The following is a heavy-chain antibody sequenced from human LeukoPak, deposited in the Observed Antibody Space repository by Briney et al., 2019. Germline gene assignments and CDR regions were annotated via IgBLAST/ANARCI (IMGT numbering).Heavy chain of an antibody. CDR3: ARGPYSGSATYYNDY. Sequence: GGSLRLSCAASGFTLSSYWMNWLRQGPGKGLVWVSRINNDGSTTSYADSVKGRFTISRDNAKNTLYLQVNSLRAEDTAVYYCARGPYSGSATYYNDYWGQGTLVTVSS. CDR2: INNDGSTT. V-gene: IGHV3-74*01. J-gene: IGHJ4*02. D-gene: IGHD3-10*01. CDR1: GFTLSSYW.